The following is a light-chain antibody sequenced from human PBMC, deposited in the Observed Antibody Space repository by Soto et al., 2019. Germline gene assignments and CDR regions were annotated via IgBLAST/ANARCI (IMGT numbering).Light chain of an antibody. V-gene: IGKV1-13*02. J-gene: IGKJ1*01. CDR1: QGTSSP. CDR3: QQYNSYSPT. Sequence: AIQLTQSPSSLSASVGDRVTITCRASQGTSSPLAWYPQMPGKAPNLLICDASSLESGVASRFSGSGSGTEFTLTISSLQPDDFATYYCQQYNSYSPTFGQGTKVDIK. CDR2: DAS.